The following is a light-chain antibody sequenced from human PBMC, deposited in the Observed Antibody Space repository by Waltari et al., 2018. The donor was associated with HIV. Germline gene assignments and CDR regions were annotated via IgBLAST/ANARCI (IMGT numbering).Light chain of an antibody. V-gene: IGLV2-14*01. CDR1: SSDVGSYNY. Sequence: QSALTQPASVSGSPGQSITISCTGTSSDVGSYNYVSWYQQHSGKALKLLIFEVSNRLSGVSDRVSGSKSGDTASLTISGLQTEDEAYYYCSSYTRTSTLVAFGGGTKVTVL. CDR3: SSYTRTSTLVA. J-gene: IGLJ2*01. CDR2: EVS.